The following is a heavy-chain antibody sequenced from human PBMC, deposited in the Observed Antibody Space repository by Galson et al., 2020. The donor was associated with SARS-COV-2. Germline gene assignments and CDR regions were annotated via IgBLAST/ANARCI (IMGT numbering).Heavy chain of an antibody. CDR2: IYPSGST. Sequence: SETLSLTCAVSRYSISTTNYWGWVRQPPGKGLEWIGSIYPSGSTYYHPSLKTRVTISVDMSKNQFSLRLDSVTAADTALYYCARQGVNMIVLVTVPGWYFDLWGRGTLVTGAS. CDR3: ARQGVNMIVLVTVPGWYFDL. D-gene: IGHD3-22*01. J-gene: IGHJ2*01. V-gene: IGHV4-38-2*01. CDR1: RYSISTTNY.